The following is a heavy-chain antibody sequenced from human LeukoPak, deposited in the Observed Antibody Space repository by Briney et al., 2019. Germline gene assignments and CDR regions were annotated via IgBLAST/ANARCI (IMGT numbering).Heavy chain of an antibody. CDR3: ASGIAAAHYLNPIFDY. D-gene: IGHD6-13*01. CDR2: IKQGGSEK. Sequence: PGGSLRLSCAASGFTFSSYWMSWVRQAPGKGLEWVANIKQGGSEKYYVDSVKGRFTISRDNAKNSLYLQMNSLRAEDTAVYYCASGIAAAHYLNPIFDYWGQGTLVTVSS. J-gene: IGHJ4*02. V-gene: IGHV3-7*01. CDR1: GFTFSSYW.